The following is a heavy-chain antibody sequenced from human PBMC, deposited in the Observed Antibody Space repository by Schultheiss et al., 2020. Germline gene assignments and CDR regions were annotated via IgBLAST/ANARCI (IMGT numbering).Heavy chain of an antibody. J-gene: IGHJ6*02. D-gene: IGHD2-2*01. V-gene: IGHV1-69*04. Sequence: VKVSCKASGGTFSSYAISWVRQAPGQGLEWMGRIIPILGIANYAQKFQGRVTITADKSTSTAYMELSSLRSEDTAVYYCARVGEYQLLLGGMDVWGQGTTVTVSS. CDR3: ARVGEYQLLLGGMDV. CDR1: GGTFSSYA. CDR2: IIPILGIA.